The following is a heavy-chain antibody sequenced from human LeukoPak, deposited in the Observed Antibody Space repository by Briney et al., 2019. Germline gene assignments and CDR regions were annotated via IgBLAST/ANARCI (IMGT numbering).Heavy chain of an antibody. D-gene: IGHD3-10*01. CDR1: GGSISSYY. CDR2: IYYSGSP. CDR3: ARATALGVDAFDI. J-gene: IGHJ3*02. V-gene: IGHV4-59*01. Sequence: PSETLSLTCTVSGGSISSYYWSWIRQPPGKGLEWIGYIYYSGSPNYNPSLKSRVTISVDTSKNQFSLKLSSVTAADTAVYYCARATALGVDAFDIWGQGTMVTVSS.